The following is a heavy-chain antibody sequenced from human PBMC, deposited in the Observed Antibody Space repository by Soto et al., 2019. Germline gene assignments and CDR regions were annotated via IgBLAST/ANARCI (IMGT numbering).Heavy chain of an antibody. V-gene: IGHV1-58*01. CDR1: GFTFTSSA. CDR3: AATLRFLEWLATTELDY. D-gene: IGHD3-3*01. CDR2: IVVGNGNT. Sequence: GASVKVSCKASGFTFTSSAVQWVRQARGQRLEWIGWIVVGNGNTNYAQKFQERVTITRDMSTSTAYMELSSLRSEDTAVYYCAATLRFLEWLATTELDYWGQGTRVTVSS. J-gene: IGHJ4*02.